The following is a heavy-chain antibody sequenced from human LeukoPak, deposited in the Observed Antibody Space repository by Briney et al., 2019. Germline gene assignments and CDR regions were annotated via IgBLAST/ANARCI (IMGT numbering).Heavy chain of an antibody. Sequence: GGSLRLSCAASGFTFSTYWMSWVRQAPGKGLEWVANIHQDGNEKYYVDSVKGRFTISRDNAKNSLYVQMNSLRAEDTAVYYCARSARYGNGYYYYYYYMDVWGKGTTVTVSS. V-gene: IGHV3-7*01. CDR2: IHQDGNEK. CDR1: GFTFSTYW. CDR3: ARSARYGNGYYYYYYYMDV. J-gene: IGHJ6*03. D-gene: IGHD5-18*01.